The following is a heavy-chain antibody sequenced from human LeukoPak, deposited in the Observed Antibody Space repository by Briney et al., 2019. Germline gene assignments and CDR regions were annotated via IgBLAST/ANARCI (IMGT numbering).Heavy chain of an antibody. Sequence: GGSLRLSCAASGFTFSSYWMSWVRQAPGKGLEWVANIKQDGSEKYYVDSVKGRFTISRGNAKNSLYLQMNSLRAEDTAVYYCARCLWFGEYGRHYYFDYWGQGTLVTVSS. CDR3: ARCLWFGEYGRHYYFDY. CDR2: IKQDGSEK. D-gene: IGHD3-10*01. J-gene: IGHJ4*02. CDR1: GFTFSSYW. V-gene: IGHV3-7*03.